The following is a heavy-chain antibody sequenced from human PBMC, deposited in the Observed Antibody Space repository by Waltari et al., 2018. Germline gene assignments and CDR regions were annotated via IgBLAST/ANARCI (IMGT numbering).Heavy chain of an antibody. CDR2: IYYSGST. CDR1: GGSISSYY. V-gene: IGHV4-59*01. CDR3: ARCYYDSSGYSDWFDP. J-gene: IGHJ5*02. Sequence: QVQLQESGPGLVKPSETLSLTCTVSGGSISSYYWSWIRQPPGKGLEWIGYIYYSGSTNYNPSLKSRVTISVDTSKNQFSLKLSSVTAADTAVYYCARCYYDSSGYSDWFDPWGQGTLVTVSS. D-gene: IGHD3-22*01.